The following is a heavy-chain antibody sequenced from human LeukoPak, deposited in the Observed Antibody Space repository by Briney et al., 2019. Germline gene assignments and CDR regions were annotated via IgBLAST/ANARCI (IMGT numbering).Heavy chain of an antibody. D-gene: IGHD2-21*02. J-gene: IGHJ5*02. V-gene: IGHV3-13*01. CDR2: IGTIGDT. CDR1: GFTFSSSD. Sequence: GGSLRLSCAASGFTFSSSDMHWVRQPTGKGLEWVSAIGTIGDTHYPGSVKGRFTISRENAKNTLYLQMNSLRAEDTAVYYCAKDQVGHIVVVTASHNWLDPWGQGTLVTVSS. CDR3: AKDQVGHIVVVTASHNWLDP.